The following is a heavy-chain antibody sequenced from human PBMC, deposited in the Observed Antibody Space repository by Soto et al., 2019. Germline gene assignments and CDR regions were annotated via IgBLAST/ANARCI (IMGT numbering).Heavy chain of an antibody. Sequence: EVQLVESGGGFVQPGGSLRLSCAASGFTLSGRSMHWVRQAPGKGLVWVSGIDNAGTDSTYADSVKGRFTSSRDNAKNRLYLQMNSLSFDDTAVYYCARGWFGPDVWGKGTSVTISS. V-gene: IGHV3-74*01. CDR2: IDNAGTDS. CDR1: GFTLSGRS. D-gene: IGHD3-10*01. CDR3: ARGWFGPDV. J-gene: IGHJ6*04.